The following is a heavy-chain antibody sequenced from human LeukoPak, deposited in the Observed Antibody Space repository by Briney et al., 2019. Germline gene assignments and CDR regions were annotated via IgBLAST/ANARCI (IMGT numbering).Heavy chain of an antibody. J-gene: IGHJ4*02. V-gene: IGHV3-30*18. CDR2: ISYDGSNK. CDR3: AKDSAGYSGYDWALDY. D-gene: IGHD5-12*01. CDR1: GFMFSSFG. Sequence: GGSLRLSCAASGFMFSSFGMHWVRQAPGKGLEWVAVISYDGSNKYYADSVKGRFTISRDNSKNTLYLQMNSLRAEDTAVYYCAKDSAGYSGYDWALDYWGQGTLVTVSS.